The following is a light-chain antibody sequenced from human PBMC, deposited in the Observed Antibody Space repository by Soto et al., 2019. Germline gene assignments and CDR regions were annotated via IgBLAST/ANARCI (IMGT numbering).Light chain of an antibody. V-gene: IGLV8-61*01. Sequence: QTVVTQEPSFSVSPGGTVTLTCGLSSASVSTSYYPSWYQQTPGQAPRTLIYSTNTRSSGVPERFSGSILGNKAALTITGAQADDESDYYWVLYMGSGISVFGGGTKLTVL. CDR3: VLYMGSGISV. CDR2: STN. J-gene: IGLJ2*01. CDR1: SASVSTSYY.